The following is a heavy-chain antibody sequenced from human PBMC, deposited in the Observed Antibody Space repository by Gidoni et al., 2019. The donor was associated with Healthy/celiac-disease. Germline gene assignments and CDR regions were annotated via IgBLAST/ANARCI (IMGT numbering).Heavy chain of an antibody. D-gene: IGHD6-6*01. J-gene: IGHJ2*01. CDR3: AKEGGSSRRDGSWYFDL. Sequence: QVQLVQSGAEVKKPGSSVKVSCKASGGTFSSYAISWVRQAPGQGLEWMGGIIPIFGTANYAQKFQGRATITADKSTSTAYMELSSLRSEDTAVYYCAKEGGSSRRDGSWYFDLWGRGTLVTVSS. CDR2: IIPIFGTA. CDR1: GGTFSSYA. V-gene: IGHV1-69*06.